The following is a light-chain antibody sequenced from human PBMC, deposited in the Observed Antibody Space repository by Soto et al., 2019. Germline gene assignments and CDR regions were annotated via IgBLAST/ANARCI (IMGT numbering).Light chain of an antibody. CDR1: QNVNSW. CDR3: LQYNCFPST. CDR2: KAS. Sequence: DVQMTQSPSTLSASLGDRVILTCRASQNVNSWLAWFQQKPGTAPKLLIYKASILEGGVSSRFSGSGSGTEFTPAISSLQPDYFATYFCLQYNCFPSTFGQGPKLEMK. J-gene: IGKJ2*01. V-gene: IGKV1-5*03.